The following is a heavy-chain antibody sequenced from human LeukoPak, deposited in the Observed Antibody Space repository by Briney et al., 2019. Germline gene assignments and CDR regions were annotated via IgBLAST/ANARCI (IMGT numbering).Heavy chain of an antibody. CDR1: GFTVSSNY. D-gene: IGHD4-11*01. J-gene: IGHJ4*02. CDR3: ARNDLDYPFDY. Sequence: PGGSLRLSCAASGFTVSSNYMNWVRQAPGKGLEWVSVIYSGGSTYYADSVKGGFTISRDKSKNTLYLHMYSLRAEDTAVYYCARNDLDYPFDYWGQGTLVTVSS. CDR2: IYSGGST. V-gene: IGHV3-66*02.